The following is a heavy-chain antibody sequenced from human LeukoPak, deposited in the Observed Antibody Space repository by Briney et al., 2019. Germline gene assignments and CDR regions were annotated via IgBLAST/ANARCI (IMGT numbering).Heavy chain of an antibody. CDR2: IFDSGT. J-gene: IGHJ4*02. D-gene: IGHD3-16*01. V-gene: IGHV4-4*02. CDR3: ARDRLGG. CDR1: GGSISSNYW. Sequence: SGTLSLTCTISGGSISSNYWWSWVRQPPGKGLEWIGEIFDSGTNYNPSLKSRVTISIDKSKNQFSLRLNSVTAADTAVYYCARDRLGGWGQGTLVTVSS.